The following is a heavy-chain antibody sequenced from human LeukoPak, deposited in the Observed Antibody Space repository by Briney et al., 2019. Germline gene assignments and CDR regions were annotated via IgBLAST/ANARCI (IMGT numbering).Heavy chain of an antibody. CDR3: ARDKRYGDYVGFDY. J-gene: IGHJ4*02. V-gene: IGHV4-38-2*02. D-gene: IGHD4-17*01. Sequence: PSETLSLTCTVSGYSISSGYYWGWIRQPPGKGLEWIGNLYYRGSTSYNPSLKSRVTILVDTSKNQFSLKLSSVTAADTAVYYCARDKRYGDYVGFDYWGQGTLVTVSS. CDR1: GYSISSGYY. CDR2: LYYRGST.